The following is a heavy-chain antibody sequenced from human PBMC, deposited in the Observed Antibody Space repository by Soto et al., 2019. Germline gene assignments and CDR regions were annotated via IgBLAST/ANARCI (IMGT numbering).Heavy chain of an antibody. J-gene: IGHJ4*02. Sequence: QVQLQESGPGLVKPSQTLSLTCTVSGGSISSGGYYWSWIRQHPGKGLEWMGYIYYSGSTYYNPSLKSRVTISVDTSKNQFSLKLSSVTAADTAVYYCARGWIQLWPGTFFDYWGQGTLVTVSS. V-gene: IGHV4-31*03. D-gene: IGHD5-18*01. CDR2: IYYSGST. CDR1: GGSISSGGYY. CDR3: ARGWIQLWPGTFFDY.